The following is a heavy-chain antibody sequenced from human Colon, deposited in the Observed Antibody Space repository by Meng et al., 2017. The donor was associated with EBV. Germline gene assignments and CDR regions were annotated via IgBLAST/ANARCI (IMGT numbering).Heavy chain of an antibody. Sequence: PRAAGPGPVNPSETLSPTCTVSGGPISNSYWSWIRQSPGKGLEWIGYVYYSGSATYNPSLKSRVTISVDTSKNQVSLKLTSVSAADTAVYYCATMKYNDWFKNWGQGILVTVSS. CDR3: ATMKYNDWFKN. CDR1: GGPISNSY. CDR2: VYYSGSA. V-gene: IGHV4-59*01. J-gene: IGHJ5*02. D-gene: IGHD5-24*01.